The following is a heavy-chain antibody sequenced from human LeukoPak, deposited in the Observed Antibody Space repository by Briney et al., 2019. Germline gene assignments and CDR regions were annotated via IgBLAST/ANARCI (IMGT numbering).Heavy chain of an antibody. D-gene: IGHD3-22*01. CDR1: GFTFSSYS. V-gene: IGHV3-21*01. Sequence: GGSLRLSCAAPGFTFSSYSMNWVRQAPGKGLEWVSSVSSSSSYIYYADSVKGRFTISRGNAKNSLYLQMNSLRAEDTAVYYCAREHPITMIVVVIAGGLDYWGQGTLVTVSS. J-gene: IGHJ4*02. CDR3: AREHPITMIVVVIAGGLDY. CDR2: VSSSSSYI.